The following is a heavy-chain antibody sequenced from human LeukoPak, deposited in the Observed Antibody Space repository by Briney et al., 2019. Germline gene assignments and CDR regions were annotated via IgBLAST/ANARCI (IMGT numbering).Heavy chain of an antibody. Sequence: PSETLSLTCAVSGASISGSGYYLGWIRQPPGKGLEWIGNIYYTGSTYYNASLQSRVTISIDTSKNQFSLRLNSVTAADTAEYYCARHLYYSASAFWYIDLWGRGTLVIVSP. J-gene: IGHJ2*01. D-gene: IGHD3-10*01. CDR3: ARHLYYSASAFWYIDL. CDR2: IYYTGST. V-gene: IGHV4-39*01. CDR1: GASISGSGYY.